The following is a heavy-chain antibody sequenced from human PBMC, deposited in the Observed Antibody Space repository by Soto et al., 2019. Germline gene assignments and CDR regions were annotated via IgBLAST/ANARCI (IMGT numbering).Heavy chain of an antibody. D-gene: IGHD4-17*01. Sequence: QVQLQESGPGLVKSSETLSLTCTVSGGSVSSGSYYWSWIRQPPGKGLEWIGYIYYSGSTNYNPSLKSRVTISVDTSKNQFSLKLSSVPAADTAVYYCARIWGDYGDYTSYYGMDVWGQGTTVTVSS. CDR3: ARIWGDYGDYTSYYGMDV. V-gene: IGHV4-61*01. CDR2: IYYSGST. CDR1: GGSVSSGSYY. J-gene: IGHJ6*02.